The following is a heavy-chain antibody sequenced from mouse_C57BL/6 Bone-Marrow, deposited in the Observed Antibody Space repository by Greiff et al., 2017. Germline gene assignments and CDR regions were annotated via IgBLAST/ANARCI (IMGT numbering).Heavy chain of an antibody. CDR1: GYTFTDYY. V-gene: IGHV1-26*01. D-gene: IGHD3-3*01. CDR2: INPNNGGT. CDR3: AEWGTYWYFDV. J-gene: IGHJ1*03. Sequence: VQLQQSGPELVQPGASVKISCKASGYTFTDYYMNWVKQSHGKSLEWIGDINPNNGGTSYNQKFKGKATLTVDKSSSTAYMELRSLTSEDSAVYYCAEWGTYWYFDVGGTGTTGTVST.